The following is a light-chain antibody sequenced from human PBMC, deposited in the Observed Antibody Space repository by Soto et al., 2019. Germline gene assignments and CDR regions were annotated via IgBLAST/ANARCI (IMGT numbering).Light chain of an antibody. V-gene: IGKV1-39*01. J-gene: IGKJ2*01. CDR3: QQSYSTPRT. Sequence: DIQMTQSTSSLSASVGDRVNIACRASQSISSSLSWYQQKPGKAPKLLIYAASSLQSGVPSRFSGSGSGTYFTLTISSLLSEDFATYYCQQSYSTPRTFGQGTKLEIK. CDR1: QSISSS. CDR2: AAS.